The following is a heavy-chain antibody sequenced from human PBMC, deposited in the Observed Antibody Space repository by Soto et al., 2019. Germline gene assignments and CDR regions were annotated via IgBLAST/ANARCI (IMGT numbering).Heavy chain of an antibody. J-gene: IGHJ3*02. Sequence: GGSLRLSCAASGFTFSSYSMNWVRQAPGKGLEWVSSISSSSSYIYYADSVKGRFTISRDNAKNSLYLQMNSLRAEDTAVYYCVRVVLLWFGKWPYPSAFDIWGQGPMVTVSS. D-gene: IGHD3-10*01. CDR1: GFTFSSYS. CDR3: VRVVLLWFGKWPYPSAFDI. V-gene: IGHV3-21*01. CDR2: ISSSSSYI.